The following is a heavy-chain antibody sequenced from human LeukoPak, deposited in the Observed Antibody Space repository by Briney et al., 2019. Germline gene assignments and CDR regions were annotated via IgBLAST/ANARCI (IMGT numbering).Heavy chain of an antibody. CDR2: ISSSSSYI. CDR1: GFTFSSYS. D-gene: IGHD3-10*01. Sequence: NPGGPLRLSCAASGFTFSSYSMNWVRQAPGKGLEWVSSISSSSSYIYYADSVKGRFTISRDNAKNSLYLQMNSLRAEDTAVYYCARVTMVRGVNPFDYWGQGTLVTVSS. V-gene: IGHV3-21*01. J-gene: IGHJ4*02. CDR3: ARVTMVRGVNPFDY.